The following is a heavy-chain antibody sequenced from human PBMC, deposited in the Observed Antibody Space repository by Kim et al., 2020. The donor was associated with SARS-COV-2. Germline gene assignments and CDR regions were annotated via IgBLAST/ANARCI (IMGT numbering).Heavy chain of an antibody. CDR2: IYYSGST. CDR1: GGSISSSSYY. CDR3: ATYSSSWYSDWFDP. Sequence: SETLSLTCTVSGGSISSSSYYWGWIRQPPGKGLEWIGSIYYSGSTYYNPSLKSRVTISVDTSKNQFSLKLSSVTAADTAVYYCATYSSSWYSDWFDPWGQGTLVTVSS. V-gene: IGHV4-39*01. D-gene: IGHD6-13*01. J-gene: IGHJ5*02.